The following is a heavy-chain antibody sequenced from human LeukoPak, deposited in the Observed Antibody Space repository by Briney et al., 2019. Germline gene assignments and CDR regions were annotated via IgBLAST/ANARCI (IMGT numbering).Heavy chain of an antibody. CDR3: ARGIAVANWFDP. J-gene: IGHJ5*02. V-gene: IGHV1-69*04. Sequence: GASVKVSCKASGGTFSSYAISWVRQAPGQGLEWMGRIIPILGMANYAQKFQGRVTITADKSTSTAYMELSSLRSEDTAVYYCARGIAVANWFDPWGQGTLVTVSS. CDR1: GGTFSSYA. D-gene: IGHD6-19*01. CDR2: IIPILGMA.